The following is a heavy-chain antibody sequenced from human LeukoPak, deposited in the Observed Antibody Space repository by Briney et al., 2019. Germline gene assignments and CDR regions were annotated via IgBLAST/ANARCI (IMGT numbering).Heavy chain of an antibody. J-gene: IGHJ4*02. CDR2: ISSSGTII. CDR3: ARAVLHRGQAY. CDR1: GSTFSDYY. Sequence: GGSLRLSCAASGSTFSDYYMSWIRQAPGKGPGWISYISSSGTIIDYADSVKGRFTISRDNAKDSLYLQMNSLRADDTAVYYCARAVLHRGQAYWGQGTLVTVSS. V-gene: IGHV3-11*01. D-gene: IGHD1-14*01.